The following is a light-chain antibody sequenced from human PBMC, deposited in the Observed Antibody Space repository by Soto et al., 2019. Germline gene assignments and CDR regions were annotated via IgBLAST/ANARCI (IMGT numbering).Light chain of an antibody. J-gene: IGLJ2*01. Sequence: ALTQPASVSGSPGQSITISCTGTSSDVGKYNYVSWYQQHPAKAPKLMIFEVSNRPSGVSNRFSGSKSGNTASLTISGLQAEDEAEYYCSSYTGSSINTVVFGGGTKLTVL. CDR3: SSYTGSSINTVV. CDR1: SSDVGKYNY. V-gene: IGLV2-14*01. CDR2: EVS.